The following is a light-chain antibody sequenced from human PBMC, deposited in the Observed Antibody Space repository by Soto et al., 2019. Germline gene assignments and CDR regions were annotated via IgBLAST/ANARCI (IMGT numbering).Light chain of an antibody. CDR2: DAS. CDR3: QQRSNWPPIT. CDR1: QSVKTF. V-gene: IGKV3-11*01. Sequence: EMFLTHSPATLSFSPGERATLSCRASQSVKTFLVWYQHRPGQAPRVLIYDASHRATGIPARFSGSGSGTDFTLTISSLEPEDAALYYCQQRSNWPPITFGQGTRLEIK. J-gene: IGKJ5*01.